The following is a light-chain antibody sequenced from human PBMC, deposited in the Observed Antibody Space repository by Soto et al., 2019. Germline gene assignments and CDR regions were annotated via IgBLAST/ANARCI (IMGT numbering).Light chain of an antibody. Sequence: QSVLTQPASVSGSPGQSITISCTGSSIDVGGYNYVSWYQQHSGKAPKLIIYEVTYRPSGVSNRSSGSKSGNTASLTISGLQSEDEADYYCSSYTVTNFLSYVFGTGTKVTVL. J-gene: IGLJ1*01. CDR1: SIDVGGYNY. CDR2: EVT. V-gene: IGLV2-14*01. CDR3: SSYTVTNFLSYV.